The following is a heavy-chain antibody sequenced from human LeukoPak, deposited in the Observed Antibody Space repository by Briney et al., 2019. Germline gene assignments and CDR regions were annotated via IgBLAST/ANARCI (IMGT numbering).Heavy chain of an antibody. CDR1: GLTVSVSY. V-gene: IGHV3-66*01. CDR3: ARDGGTYGSWESGFFFYYALDV. D-gene: IGHD1-26*01. J-gene: IGHJ6*02. CDR2: LYSVGTT. Sequence: PGGSLRLSCAASGLTVSVSYMSWVRQAPGKGLEWVSVLYSVGTTDYADSVKGRFTISRDGSKNTLYLQMNSLRAEDTAVYFCARDGGTYGSWESGFFFYYALDVWGQGTTVIVSS.